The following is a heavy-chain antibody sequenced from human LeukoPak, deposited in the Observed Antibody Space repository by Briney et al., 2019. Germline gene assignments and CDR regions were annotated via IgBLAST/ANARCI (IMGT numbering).Heavy chain of an antibody. CDR3: ARVRGYYGSGSYYNKTGYYYYYMDV. J-gene: IGHJ6*03. D-gene: IGHD3-10*01. V-gene: IGHV3-48*03. CDR2: ISSSGSTI. Sequence: GGSLRLSCAASGFTFSSYEMNWVRQAPGKGLEGVSYISSSGSTIYYADSVKGRFTISRDNAKNSLYLQMNSLRAEDTAVYYCARVRGYYGSGSYYNKTGYYYYYMDVWGKGTTVTISS. CDR1: GFTFSSYE.